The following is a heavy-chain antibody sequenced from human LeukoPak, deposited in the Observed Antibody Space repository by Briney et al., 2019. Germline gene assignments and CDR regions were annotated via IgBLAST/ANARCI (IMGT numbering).Heavy chain of an antibody. V-gene: IGHV3-7*05. CDR3: ARDQKNGDSYTLDY. J-gene: IGHJ4*02. CDR1: RFTFSNYW. D-gene: IGHD4-17*01. CDR2: IKQDGGET. Sequence: GGSLRLSCAASRFTFSNYWMSWVRQAPGKGLEWVANIKQDGGETYYVDSVKGRFTISRDNAKNSLYLQMSSLRAEDTAVYYCARDQKNGDSYTLDYWGQGTLVTVSS.